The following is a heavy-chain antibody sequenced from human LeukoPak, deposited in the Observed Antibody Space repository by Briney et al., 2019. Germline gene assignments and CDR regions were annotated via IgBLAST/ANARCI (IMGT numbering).Heavy chain of an antibody. D-gene: IGHD5-18*01. CDR1: GYTFTSYD. Sequence: GASVKVSCKASGYTFTSYDINWVRQATGQGLEWMGWISAYNGNTNYAQKLQGRVTMTTDTSTSTAYMELRSLRSDDTAVYYCARDRRSGYSYGSFDYWGQGTLVTVSS. V-gene: IGHV1-18*01. CDR2: ISAYNGNT. J-gene: IGHJ4*02. CDR3: ARDRRSGYSYGSFDY.